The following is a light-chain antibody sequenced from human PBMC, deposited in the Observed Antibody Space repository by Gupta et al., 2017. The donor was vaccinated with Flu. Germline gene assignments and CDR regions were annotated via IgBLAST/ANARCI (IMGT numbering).Light chain of an antibody. J-gene: IGKJ2*01. CDR1: QSVSSSY. V-gene: IGKV3-20*01. Sequence: ERATLSCRASQSVSSSYLAWYQQKPGQAPRLLIYGASSRATGIPDRFSGSGSGTDFTLTISRLEPEDFAVYYCQQYGSSVKAFGQGTNLEIK. CDR2: GAS. CDR3: QQYGSSVKA.